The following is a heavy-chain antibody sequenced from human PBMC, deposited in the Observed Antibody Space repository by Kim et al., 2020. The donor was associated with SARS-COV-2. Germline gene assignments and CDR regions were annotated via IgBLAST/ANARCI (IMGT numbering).Heavy chain of an antibody. J-gene: IGHJ5*02. CDR3: AAVPAATGLGFDP. D-gene: IGHD2-2*01. V-gene: IGHV4-59*01. Sequence: YNPSLKSRVTISVDTAKNQFSLKLSSVTAADTAVYYCAAVPAATGLGFDPWGQGTLVTVSS.